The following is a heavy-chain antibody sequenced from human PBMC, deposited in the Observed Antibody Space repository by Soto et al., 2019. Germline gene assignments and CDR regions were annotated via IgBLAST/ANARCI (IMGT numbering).Heavy chain of an antibody. J-gene: IGHJ3*02. V-gene: IGHV1-18*01. CDR3: ARGDYYDSSGYYYHNAFDI. Sequence: GASVKGSCKASGYTFTSYGISWVRQAPGQGLEWMGWISAYNGNTNYAQKLQGRVTMTTDTSTSTAYMELRSLRSDDTAVYYCARGDYYDSSGYYYHNAFDIWGQGTMVTVSS. D-gene: IGHD3-22*01. CDR2: ISAYNGNT. CDR1: GYTFTSYG.